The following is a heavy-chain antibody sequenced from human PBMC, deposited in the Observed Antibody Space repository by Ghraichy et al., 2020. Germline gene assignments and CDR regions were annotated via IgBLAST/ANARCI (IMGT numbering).Heavy chain of an antibody. CDR2: ISGSGSST. V-gene: IGHV3-23*01. D-gene: IGHD6-6*01. Sequence: GGSLRLSCAASGLSFSRYAMSWVRQAPGKGLEWVSGISGSGSSTNYADSVKGRFTISRDNSKNTLSLQINSLRVEDTAIYYCAKARLQNEYSSSSKHWGQGTLVTVSS. CDR1: GLSFSRYA. CDR3: AKARLQNEYSSSSKH. J-gene: IGHJ4*02.